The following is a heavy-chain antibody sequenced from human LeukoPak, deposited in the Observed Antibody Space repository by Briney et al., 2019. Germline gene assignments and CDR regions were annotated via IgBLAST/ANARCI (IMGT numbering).Heavy chain of an antibody. J-gene: IGHJ4*02. V-gene: IGHV4-34*01. Sequence: SETLSLTCAVYGGSFSGYYWSWIRQPPGKGLEWIGEINHSGSTNYNPSLKSRVTISVDTSKNQFSLKLSSVTAADTAVYYCARWGSYTSCIYDYWGQGTLVTASS. CDR1: GGSFSGYY. CDR3: ARWGSYTSCIYDY. CDR2: INHSGST. D-gene: IGHD2-2*01.